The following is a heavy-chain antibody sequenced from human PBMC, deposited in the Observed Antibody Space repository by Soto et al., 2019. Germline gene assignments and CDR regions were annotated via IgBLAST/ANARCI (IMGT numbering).Heavy chain of an antibody. Sequence: QGQLLQSGDEVKTPGASVRVSCGASGYPFTSYGISWVRQAPGQGLEWVAWISAYNGNRDIAQKFQGRVTMTLETSTGTAHMELGDLTSADTAVYYCARGRIVASIHDAFEIWGQGTNVTVSS. CDR1: GYPFTSYG. CDR3: ARGRIVASIHDAFEI. CDR2: ISAYNGNR. D-gene: IGHD5-12*01. J-gene: IGHJ3*02. V-gene: IGHV1-18*01.